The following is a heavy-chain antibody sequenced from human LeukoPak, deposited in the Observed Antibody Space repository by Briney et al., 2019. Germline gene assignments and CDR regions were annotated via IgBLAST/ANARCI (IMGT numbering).Heavy chain of an antibody. V-gene: IGHV4-59*08. Sequence: PSETLSLTCTVSGGSISSYYWSWIRQPPGKGPEWIGYIYYSGITNYNPSLKSRVTISVDTSKNQFSLKLNSVTAADTAVYYCARLASSGWSHCDYWGQGTLVTVSS. CDR3: ARLASSGWSHCDY. CDR1: GGSISSYY. J-gene: IGHJ4*02. D-gene: IGHD6-19*01. CDR2: IYYSGIT.